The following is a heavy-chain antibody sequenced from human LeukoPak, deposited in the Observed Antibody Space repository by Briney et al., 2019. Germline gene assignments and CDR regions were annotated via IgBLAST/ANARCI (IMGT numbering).Heavy chain of an antibody. V-gene: IGHV1-18*03. CDR2: ISAYNGNT. J-gene: IGHJ4*02. Sequence: VAAVKVSCKASGYTFISYGISWGRQAPGQGLEWRGWISAYNGNTNYAQKLQGRVTMTTDTSTSTAYMELRSLRSDDMAVYYCARDQRFGEFQNFDYWGQGTLVTVSS. D-gene: IGHD3-10*01. CDR3: ARDQRFGEFQNFDY. CDR1: GYTFISYG.